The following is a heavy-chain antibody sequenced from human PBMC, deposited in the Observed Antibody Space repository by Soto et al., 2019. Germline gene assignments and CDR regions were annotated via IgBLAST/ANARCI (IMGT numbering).Heavy chain of an antibody. D-gene: IGHD2-8*02. CDR2: IVPMLGTA. V-gene: IGHV1-69*05. CDR3: ASGGWDCNGGACYGWVGP. CDR1: GGAFSSYA. J-gene: IGHJ4*03. Sequence: SVKVSCKTSGGAFSSYAVSWMRQAPGQGLQWVGGIVPMLGTANYAQSFQGRVTITTDGSSNTAYLELTRLRSGDTAVYYCASGGWDCNGGACYGWVGPWGQGTMVTVSS.